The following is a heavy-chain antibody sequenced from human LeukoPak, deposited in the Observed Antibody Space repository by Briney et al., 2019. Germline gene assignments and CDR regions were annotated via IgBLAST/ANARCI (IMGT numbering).Heavy chain of an antibody. CDR1: GYSFSTFD. J-gene: IGHJ6*02. V-gene: IGHV1-8*01. CDR3: ARGGILVQGVTILYGMDV. D-gene: IGHD3-10*01. Sequence: ASVKVSCKTSGYSFSTFDINWVRQATGQGLEWMGWMNPNSGNTNYEQKFQGRLTMTRDTSISTAYMELSSLRSEDTAVYYCARGGILVQGVTILYGMDVWGQGTTVTVSS. CDR2: MNPNSGNT.